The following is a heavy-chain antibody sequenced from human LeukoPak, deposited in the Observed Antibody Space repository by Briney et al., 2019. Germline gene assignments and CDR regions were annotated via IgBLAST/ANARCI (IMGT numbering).Heavy chain of an antibody. D-gene: IGHD3-10*01. J-gene: IGHJ4*02. V-gene: IGHV3-30*03. CDR3: ARSRAGLLWFGESLDY. CDR1: GFTFSSYG. CDR2: ISYDGSNK. Sequence: GGSLRLSCAASGFTFSSYGMHWVRQAPGKGLEWVAVISYDGSNKYYADSVKGRFTISRDNSKNTLYLQMNSLRAEDTAVYYCARSRAGLLWFGESLDYWGQGTLVTVSS.